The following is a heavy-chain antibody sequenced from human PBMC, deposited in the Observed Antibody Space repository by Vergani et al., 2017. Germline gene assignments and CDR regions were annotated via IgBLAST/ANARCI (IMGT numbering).Heavy chain of an antibody. V-gene: IGHV3-7*01. CDR3: TRDVADTHSSIWPLNYHYFMDV. Sequence: EVQLVESGGGLVQPGGSLRLSCAASGFTFSSYWMSWVRQAPGKGLEWVANIKQDGSEKYYVDSVKGRFTISRDNAKNSLYLQMNSLRAEDTALYYCTRDVADTHSSIWPLNYHYFMDVWGEXP. D-gene: IGHD6-13*01. J-gene: IGHJ6*03. CDR1: GFTFSSYW. CDR2: IKQDGSEK.